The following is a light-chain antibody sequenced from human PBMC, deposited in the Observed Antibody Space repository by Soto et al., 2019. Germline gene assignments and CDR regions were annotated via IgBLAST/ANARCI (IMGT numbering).Light chain of an antibody. J-gene: IGKJ4*01. V-gene: IGKV3-11*01. Sequence: EIVLTQSPVTLSLSPGEGATLSCRASQSVVNYLAWYQLKPGQAPRLLIYDASKRATGIPARFSGSGYGTDFTLTISGLEPEDFAVYYCQQRSNWPLTFGGGTKVEL. CDR2: DAS. CDR3: QQRSNWPLT. CDR1: QSVVNY.